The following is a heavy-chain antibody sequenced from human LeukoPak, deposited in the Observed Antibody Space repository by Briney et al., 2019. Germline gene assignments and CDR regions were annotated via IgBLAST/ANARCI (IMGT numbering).Heavy chain of an antibody. Sequence: GDSLQTCCKGSGHIITNSWICCLRQMPGKGLGWMVLIYAGTSDTRYSPSFQGLVTISADKTISTDYLQWSSLKASDTAMYYCARRGGRYLDHWGQGTLVTVSS. CDR1: GHIITNSW. CDR3: ARRGGRYLDH. V-gene: IGHV5-51*01. CDR2: IYAGTSDT. J-gene: IGHJ4*02.